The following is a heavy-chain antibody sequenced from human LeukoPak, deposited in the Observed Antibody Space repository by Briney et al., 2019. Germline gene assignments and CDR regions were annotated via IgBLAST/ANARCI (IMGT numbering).Heavy chain of an antibody. CDR1: GGSISSYY. CDR2: IYTSGST. D-gene: IGHD3-22*01. J-gene: IGHJ2*01. CDR3: ARGGYYDSSGTLWYFDL. V-gene: IGHV4-4*07. Sequence: KPSETLSLICTVSGGSISSYYWSWIRQPAGKGLEWIGRIYTSGSTNYNPSLKSRVTMSVDTSKNQFSLKLSSVTAADTAVYYCARGGYYDSSGTLWYFDLWGRGTLVTVSS.